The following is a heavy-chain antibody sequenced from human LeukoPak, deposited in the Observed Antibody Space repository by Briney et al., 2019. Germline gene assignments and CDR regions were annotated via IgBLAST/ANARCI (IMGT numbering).Heavy chain of an antibody. V-gene: IGHV3-15*01. CDR2: IKSKTDGGTT. CDR1: GFTFSNAW. Sequence: GGSLRLSCAASGFTFSNAWMSWVRQAPGKGLEWVGRIKSKTDGGTTDYAAPVKGRFTISRDDSKNTLYLQMNSLKTEDTAVYYCTTYYYDSGSYYRSFDYWGRGTLVTVSS. D-gene: IGHD3-10*01. J-gene: IGHJ4*02. CDR3: TTYYYDSGSYYRSFDY.